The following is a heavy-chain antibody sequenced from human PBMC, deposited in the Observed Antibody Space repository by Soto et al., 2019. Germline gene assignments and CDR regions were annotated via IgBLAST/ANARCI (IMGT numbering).Heavy chain of an antibody. D-gene: IGHD2-2*01. CDR3: ARDNGCGYASVYYYYGMDV. Sequence: QVQLVESGGGVVQPGRSLRLSCAASGFTFSSYGMHWVRQAPGKGLEWVAVIWYDGSNKYYADSVKGRFTISRDNSKNTLYLQMNSLGAEDSAVYYCARDNGCGYASVYYYYGMDVWGQGTTVTVSS. V-gene: IGHV3-33*01. J-gene: IGHJ6*02. CDR1: GFTFSSYG. CDR2: IWYDGSNK.